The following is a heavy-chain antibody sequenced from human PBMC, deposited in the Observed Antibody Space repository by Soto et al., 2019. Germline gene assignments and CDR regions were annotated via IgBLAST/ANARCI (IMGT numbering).Heavy chain of an antibody. CDR3: ARAGFSTSWLGILATGCHGVEIDY. V-gene: IGHV1-18*01. Sequence: QVPLVQSGAEVKKTGASVEVSCKASGYTFISYGISWVRQAPGQGLEWMGWISAYNGKTNYAQKFQGRVTMTTDTSTSTAYMELRSLRSDDTAVYYCARAGFSTSWLGILATGCHGVEIDYWGQGTLVTVSS. CDR1: GYTFISYG. CDR2: ISAYNGKT. J-gene: IGHJ4*02. D-gene: IGHD6-13*01.